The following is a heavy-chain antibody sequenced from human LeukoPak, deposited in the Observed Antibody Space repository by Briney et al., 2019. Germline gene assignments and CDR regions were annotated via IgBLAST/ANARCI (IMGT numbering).Heavy chain of an antibody. V-gene: IGHV3-23*01. CDR3: AKDKSRYPVYYFDY. D-gene: IGHD2-2*01. Sequence: GGSLRLSCEASGFNFGNSAMTWVRQAPGKGLEWVSGISASGETYYAESVKGRFNISRDKSRNTVYVQMDNLGVEDTAIYYCAKDKSRYPVYYFDYWGQGALVTVSS. CDR2: ISASGET. J-gene: IGHJ4*02. CDR1: GFNFGNSA.